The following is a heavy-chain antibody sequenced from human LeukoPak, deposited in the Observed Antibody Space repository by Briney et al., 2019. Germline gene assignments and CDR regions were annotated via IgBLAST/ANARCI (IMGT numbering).Heavy chain of an antibody. D-gene: IGHD5-18*01. CDR2: IYCSGST. CDR3: ARDNRRADTTMRFDP. V-gene: IGHV4-39*02. Sequence: SETLSLTCTVSGGSISSSSYSWGWIRQPPGKGLEWIGSIYCSGSTYYNPSLKSRVTISVDTSKNQFSLKLSSVTAADTAVYYCARDNRRADTTMRFDPWGQGTLVTVSS. CDR1: GGSISSSSYS. J-gene: IGHJ5*02.